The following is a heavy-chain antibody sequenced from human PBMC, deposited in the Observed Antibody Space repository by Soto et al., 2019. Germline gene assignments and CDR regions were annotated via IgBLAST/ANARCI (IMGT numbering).Heavy chain of an antibody. CDR3: ARVAY. Sequence: PGGSLRLSFSASGFAFSRVSMNWVRQVPWKGLEWVASISSGSSDTWYADSVKGRFIISRDNAQNSLFLQMKTLRTEDPATYYCARVAYWGPGTQVTVSS. CDR1: GFAFSRVS. CDR2: ISSGSSDT. V-gene: IGHV3-21*01. J-gene: IGHJ4*02.